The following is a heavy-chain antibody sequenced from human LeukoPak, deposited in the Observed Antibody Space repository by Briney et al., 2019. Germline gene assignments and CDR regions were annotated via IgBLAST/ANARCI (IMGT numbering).Heavy chain of an antibody. V-gene: IGHV1-3*01. CDR3: ARSPIVATTRYNWFDP. CDR1: GYTFTSYA. CDR2: INAGNDNT. D-gene: IGHD5-12*01. J-gene: IGHJ5*02. Sequence: GASVKVSCKASGYTFTSYAMHWVRQAPGQRLEWMGWINAGNDNTKYSQKFQGRVTITRDTSASTAYMELSSLRSEDTAVYYCARSPIVATTRYNWFDPWGQGTLVTVSS.